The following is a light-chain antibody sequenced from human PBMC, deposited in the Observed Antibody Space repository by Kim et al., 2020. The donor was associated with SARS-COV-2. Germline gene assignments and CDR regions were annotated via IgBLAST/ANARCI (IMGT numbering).Light chain of an antibody. CDR2: QDS. CDR1: KLGDKY. CDR3: QAWDSSTHYV. J-gene: IGLJ1*01. V-gene: IGLV3-1*01. Sequence: VSPGQTASITCSGDKLGDKYACWYQQKPGQSPVLVIYQDSKRPSGIPERFSGSNSGNTATLTISGTQAMDEADYYCQAWDSSTHYVFGTGTKVTV.